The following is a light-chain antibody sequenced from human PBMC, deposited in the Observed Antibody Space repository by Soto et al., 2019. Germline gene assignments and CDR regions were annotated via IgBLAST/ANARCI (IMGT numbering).Light chain of an antibody. CDR3: MQALQTPLYT. Sequence: IVMTQSPLSLPVTPGEPASISCRSSQSLLHSNGYNYLDWYLQKPGQSPQLLIYLGSNRASGVPERFSGSGAGTDCTLKISRVEAEDVGVYYCMQALQTPLYTFGQGNKLEIK. CDR2: LGS. CDR1: QSLLHSNGYNY. J-gene: IGKJ2*01. V-gene: IGKV2-28*01.